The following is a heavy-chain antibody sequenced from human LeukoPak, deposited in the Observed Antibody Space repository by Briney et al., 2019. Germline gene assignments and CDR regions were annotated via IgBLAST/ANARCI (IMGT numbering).Heavy chain of an antibody. V-gene: IGHV3-48*04. D-gene: IGHD5-18*01. Sequence: GGSLRLSCAASGFTFSSYSMNWVRQAPGKGLEWVSYISSGSSTIYHADSVKGRFTISRDNAKNSLYLQMNSLRAEDTAVYYCVRGQLWSYYHDYWGQGTLVTVSS. CDR1: GFTFSSYS. CDR3: VRGQLWSYYHDY. CDR2: ISSGSSTI. J-gene: IGHJ4*02.